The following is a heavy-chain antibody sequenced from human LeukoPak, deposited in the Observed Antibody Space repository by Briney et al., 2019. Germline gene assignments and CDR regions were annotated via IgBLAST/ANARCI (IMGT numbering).Heavy chain of an antibody. CDR2: IYHSGST. J-gene: IGHJ6*02. V-gene: IGHV4-4*02. Sequence: SETLSLTCAVSGGSISSSNWWSWVRQPPGKGLEWIGEIYHSGSTNYNPSLKSRVTISVDKSKNQFSLKLSSVTAADTAVYYCARDRHSQDIVPMVYARDYYYGMDVWGQGTTVTVSS. CDR1: GGSISSSNW. CDR3: ARDRHSQDIVPMVYARDYYYGMDV. D-gene: IGHD2-8*01.